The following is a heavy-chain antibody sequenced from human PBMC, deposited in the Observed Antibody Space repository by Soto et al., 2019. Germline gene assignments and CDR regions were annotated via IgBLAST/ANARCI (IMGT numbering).Heavy chain of an antibody. J-gene: IGHJ4*02. D-gene: IGHD6-13*01. CDR3: AGDKALNNAALTMAY. Sequence: QVQLVQSGAEVKKPGSSVKVSCKASGDSFSSYIIGWVRQAPGQGLEWMGRIIPFASIPNYAQKFQGRLTLTADKSTSTAYMELRSLTSEDTAVYYCAGDKALNNAALTMAYWGQGTLVTVSS. V-gene: IGHV1-69*04. CDR1: GDSFSSYI. CDR2: IIPFASIP.